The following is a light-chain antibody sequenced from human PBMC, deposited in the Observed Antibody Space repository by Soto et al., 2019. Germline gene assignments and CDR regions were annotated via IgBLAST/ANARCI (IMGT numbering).Light chain of an antibody. CDR1: QSVSSN. CDR2: GAS. V-gene: IGKV3-15*01. CDR3: QQYNNWPRT. Sequence: ETVMTQSPATLSVSPGERATLSCRASQSVSSNLAWYHQKPGQAPRLLIYGASTSATGVPARFSGSGSGTECTLTISSLQSEDFAVYYCQQYNNWPRTFSQGT. J-gene: IGKJ1*01.